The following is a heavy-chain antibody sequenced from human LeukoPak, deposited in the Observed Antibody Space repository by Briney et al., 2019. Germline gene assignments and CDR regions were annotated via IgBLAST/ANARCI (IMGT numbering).Heavy chain of an antibody. CDR3: AGSIFGVVTPGY. V-gene: IGHV4-59*08. CDR2: IYYSGST. CDR1: GGSISNYY. Sequence: PSETLSLTCTVCGGSISNYYWSWIRQPPGKGLEWIGYIYYSGSTNYNPSLKSRVTISVDTSKNQFSLKLSSVTAADTAVYYCAGSIFGVVTPGYWGQGTLVTVSS. J-gene: IGHJ4*02. D-gene: IGHD3-3*01.